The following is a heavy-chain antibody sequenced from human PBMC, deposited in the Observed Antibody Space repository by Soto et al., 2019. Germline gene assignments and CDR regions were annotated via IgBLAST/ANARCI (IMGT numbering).Heavy chain of an antibody. J-gene: IGHJ6*02. CDR2: IYYSGST. D-gene: IGHD3-22*01. Sequence: SETLSLTCTVSGASISSYYWSWMRQPPGKGLEWIGYIYYSGSTNYNPSLKSRVTISVDTSKNQFSLKLSSVTAADTAVYYCARHPSRRYYDSSGYYYPLVYGMDVWGQGTTVT. CDR3: ARHPSRRYYDSSGYYYPLVYGMDV. CDR1: GASISSYY. V-gene: IGHV4-59*08.